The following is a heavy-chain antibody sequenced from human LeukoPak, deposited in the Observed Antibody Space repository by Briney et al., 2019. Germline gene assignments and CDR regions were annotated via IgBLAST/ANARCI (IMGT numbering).Heavy chain of an antibody. V-gene: IGHV4-34*01. D-gene: IGHD2-2*01. CDR1: GGSFSGYY. J-gene: IGHJ5*02. Sequence: PSETLSLTCAVYGGSFSGYYWSWIRQPPGKGLEWIGEINHSGSTNYNPSLKSRVTISVDTSKNQFSLKLSSVTAADTAVYYCARVFLLFRYQLLSSGWFDPWGQGTLVTVSS. CDR2: INHSGST. CDR3: ARVFLLFRYQLLSSGWFDP.